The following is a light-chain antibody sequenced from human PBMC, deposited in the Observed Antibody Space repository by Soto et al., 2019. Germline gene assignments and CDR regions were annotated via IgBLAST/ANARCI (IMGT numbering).Light chain of an antibody. Sequence: QSVLTQPPSASGSPGQPVAISCTGTSSDVGGYNYVSWYQQHPSKAPKLMIYEVNERPSGVPDRFSGSKSGNTASLTVSGLQAEDEADYYCSSYAGSSNVFGTGTKVTVL. CDR2: EVN. CDR3: SSYAGSSNV. J-gene: IGLJ1*01. CDR1: SSDVGGYNY. V-gene: IGLV2-8*01.